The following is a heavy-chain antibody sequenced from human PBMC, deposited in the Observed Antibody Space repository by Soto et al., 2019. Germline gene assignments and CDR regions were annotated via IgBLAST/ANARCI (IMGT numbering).Heavy chain of an antibody. D-gene: IGHD4-4*01. CDR1: GGSISSGGYY. J-gene: IGHJ6*03. CDR2: IYDRGST. V-gene: IGHV4-31*03. Sequence: QVQLQESGPGLVKPSQTMSLTCPVSGGSISSGGYYCSWIRQHPGKGLEWLGYIYDRGSTYYNQSLKIRVTISVHTSKTQFSLKLSSVTAADTAVYYCARVIVTPYYYYYYYMDVWGKGTTVTVSS. CDR3: ARVIVTPYYYYYYYMDV.